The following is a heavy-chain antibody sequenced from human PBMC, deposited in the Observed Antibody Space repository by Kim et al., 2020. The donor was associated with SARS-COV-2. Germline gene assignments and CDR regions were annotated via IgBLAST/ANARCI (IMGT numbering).Heavy chain of an antibody. D-gene: IGHD3-22*01. CDR3: AKVFRHRYYDSSGYYFDY. V-gene: IGHV3-23*01. J-gene: IGHJ4*02. Sequence: KGRFTISRDNSKTTLYLQMTSLRAEDTAVYYCAKVFRHRYYDSSGYYFDYWGQGTLVTVSS.